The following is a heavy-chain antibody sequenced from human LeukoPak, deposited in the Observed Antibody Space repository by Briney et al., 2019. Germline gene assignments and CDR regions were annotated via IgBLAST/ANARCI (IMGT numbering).Heavy chain of an antibody. J-gene: IGHJ5*02. Sequence: GESLRLSCAASGFTFSSYAMSWVRQAPGKGLEWVSAISGSGGSTYYADSVKGRFTISRDNSKNTLYLQMNSLRAEDTAVYYCAKGWDYYGSGSLFDPWGQGTLVTVSS. CDR3: AKGWDYYGSGSLFDP. V-gene: IGHV3-23*01. CDR2: ISGSGGST. D-gene: IGHD3-10*01. CDR1: GFTFSSYA.